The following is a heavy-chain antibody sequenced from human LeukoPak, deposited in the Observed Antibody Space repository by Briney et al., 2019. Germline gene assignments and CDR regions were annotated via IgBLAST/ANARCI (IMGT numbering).Heavy chain of an antibody. J-gene: IGHJ3*02. V-gene: IGHV3-9*01. Sequence: GGSLRLSCAASGFTFDAYAMHWVRQAPGKGLEWVSGISWNSGSIGYVDSVKGRFTISRDNAQNSLYLQMNSLRAEDTALYYCAKDRSGSSNDAFDIWGQGIMVTVSS. CDR2: ISWNSGSI. CDR1: GFTFDAYA. D-gene: IGHD1-26*01. CDR3: AKDRSGSSNDAFDI.